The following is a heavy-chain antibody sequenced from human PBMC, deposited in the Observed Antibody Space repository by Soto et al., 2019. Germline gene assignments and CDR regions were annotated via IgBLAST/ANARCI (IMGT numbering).Heavy chain of an antibody. CDR1: GGSISSVGYY. D-gene: IGHD3-3*01. CDR2: IYYSGST. J-gene: IGHJ5*02. V-gene: IGHV4-31*03. Sequence: SDTLSLTCTVSGGSISSVGYYWSWIRQHPGKGLEWIGYIYYSGSTYYNPSLKSRVNISVDTSKNQFSLKLSSVTAADTAVYYCARGSITIFGVVHKAGHIFDXWGQVTLVTVSX. CDR3: ARGSITIFGVVHKAGHIFDX.